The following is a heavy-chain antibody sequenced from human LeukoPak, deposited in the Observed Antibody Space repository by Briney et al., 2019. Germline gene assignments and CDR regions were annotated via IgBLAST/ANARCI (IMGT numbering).Heavy chain of an antibody. V-gene: IGHV1-46*01. D-gene: IGHD7-27*01. J-gene: IGHJ3*02. CDR1: GYTFTSYS. CDR2: INPSGGNT. Sequence: ASVKVSCKASGYTFTSYSMHWVRQAPGQRLEWMGVINPSGGNTRYAQKFQGRVTVTRDTSTSTVYLELRSLRSEDTAVYHCARLSVLGAFDIWGQGTVVTVSS. CDR3: ARLSVLGAFDI.